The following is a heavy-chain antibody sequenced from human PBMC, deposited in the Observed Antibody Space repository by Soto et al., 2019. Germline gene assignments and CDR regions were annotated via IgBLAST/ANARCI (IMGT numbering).Heavy chain of an antibody. V-gene: IGHV3-30-3*01. CDR1: GFTFSSYA. Sequence: GGSLRLSCAASGFTFSSYAMHWVRQAPGKGLEWVAVISYDGSNKYYADSVKGRFTISRDNSKNTLYLQMNSLRAEDTAVYYCARGSITIFGVVINLEYFQHWGQGNLVTVS. CDR3: ARGSITIFGVVINLEYFQH. CDR2: ISYDGSNK. J-gene: IGHJ1*01. D-gene: IGHD3-3*01.